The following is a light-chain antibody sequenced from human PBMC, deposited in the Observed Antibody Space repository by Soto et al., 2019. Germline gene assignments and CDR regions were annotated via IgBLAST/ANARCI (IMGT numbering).Light chain of an antibody. CDR2: ATS. Sequence: EIVLTQSPATLSLSPGERATLSCRASQSITNYLGWYQQKPGQAPRLLIYATSHRATGIPARFSGSGSGTDFTLTISSLEPEDFSVYYCQQRYSWPVIFGQGTRLEIK. J-gene: IGKJ5*01. CDR1: QSITNY. CDR3: QQRYSWPVI. V-gene: IGKV3-11*01.